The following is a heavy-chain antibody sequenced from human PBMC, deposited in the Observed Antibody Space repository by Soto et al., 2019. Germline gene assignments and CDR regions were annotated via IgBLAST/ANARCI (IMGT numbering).Heavy chain of an antibody. Sequence: VSCKASGFTFSNSAIQWVRQTRGQRLEWIGWIVVGSGNTNYARELHGRVTITRDMSTSAAYMELSSLRSEDTAIYYCARDLDYYDTPDYYGMDVWGQGTTVTVSS. CDR3: ARDLDYYDTPDYYGMDV. J-gene: IGHJ6*02. D-gene: IGHD3-22*01. CDR2: IVVGSGNT. V-gene: IGHV1-58*02. CDR1: GFTFSNSA.